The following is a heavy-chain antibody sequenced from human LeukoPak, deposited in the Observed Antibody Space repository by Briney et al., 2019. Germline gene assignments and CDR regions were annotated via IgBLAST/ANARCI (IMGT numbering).Heavy chain of an antibody. D-gene: IGHD3-10*01. Sequence: GESLKISCKGSGYRFTSYWIGWVRQMPGKGLEWMGIIYPGDSDTKYSPSFQGQVTISADKSISTAYLQWSSLKTSDTAMYYCARHAITLFDYWGQGTLVTVSS. CDR2: IYPGDSDT. CDR3: ARHAITLFDY. V-gene: IGHV5-51*01. CDR1: GYRFTSYW. J-gene: IGHJ4*02.